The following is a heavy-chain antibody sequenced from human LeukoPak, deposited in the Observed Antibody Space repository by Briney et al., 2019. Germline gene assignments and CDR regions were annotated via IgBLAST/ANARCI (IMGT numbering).Heavy chain of an antibody. Sequence: SETLSLTCAVYGGSFSGYYWNWIRQSPGKGLEWIGGINHSGNTNYNPSLKSRVTISVDTSKNQFSLKLSSVTAADTAVYYCARGGRLFLPYWGQGTLVTVSS. J-gene: IGHJ4*02. CDR1: GGSFSGYY. V-gene: IGHV4-34*01. D-gene: IGHD3-22*01. CDR2: INHSGNT. CDR3: ARGGRLFLPY.